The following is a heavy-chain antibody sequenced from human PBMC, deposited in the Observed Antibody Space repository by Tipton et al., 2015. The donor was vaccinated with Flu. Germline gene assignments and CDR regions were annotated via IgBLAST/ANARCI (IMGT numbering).Heavy chain of an antibody. CDR3: ARGSQWPGDFDY. CDR2: MHSTGNT. Sequence: TLSLTCTVSGDSVSSGNYYWSWIRQPPGKGLEWIGYMHSTGNTKYSPSLKSRVTVSLDASKNQFSLELSSVTAADTAVYYCARGSQWPGDFDYWGQGTLVSVSA. D-gene: IGHD6-19*01. J-gene: IGHJ4*02. CDR1: GDSVSSGNYY. V-gene: IGHV4-61*01.